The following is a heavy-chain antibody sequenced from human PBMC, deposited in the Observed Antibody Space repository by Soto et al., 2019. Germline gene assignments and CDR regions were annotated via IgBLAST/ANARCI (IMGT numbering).Heavy chain of an antibody. D-gene: IGHD3-9*01. CDR1: GFTFSSYA. CDR2: ISGSGGST. Sequence: EVQLLESGGGLVQPGGSLRLSCAASGFTFSSYAMSWVRQAPGKGLEWVSAISGSGGSTYYADSVKGPFTISRDNSKNTLYLQMNSLRAEDTAVYYCARRKSDYDILTGYSFGAFDIWGQGTMVTVSS. V-gene: IGHV3-23*01. CDR3: ARRKSDYDILTGYSFGAFDI. J-gene: IGHJ3*02.